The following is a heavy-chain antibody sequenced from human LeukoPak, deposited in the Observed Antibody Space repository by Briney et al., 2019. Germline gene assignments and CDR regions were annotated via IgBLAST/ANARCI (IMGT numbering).Heavy chain of an antibody. V-gene: IGHV4-34*01. Sequence: PSETLSLTCAVYGGSFSGYYWSWIRQPPGKGLEWIGEINHSGSTNYKPSLKRRVTISVDTSKNQFSLKLSSVTAADTAVYYCASGYYYGGPSDYWGQGTLVTVSS. CDR3: ASGYYYGGPSDY. CDR2: INHSGST. D-gene: IGHD3-22*01. CDR1: GGSFSGYY. J-gene: IGHJ4*01.